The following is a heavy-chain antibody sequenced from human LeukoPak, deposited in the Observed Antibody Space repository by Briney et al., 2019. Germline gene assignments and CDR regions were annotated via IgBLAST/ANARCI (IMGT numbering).Heavy chain of an antibody. Sequence: PSETLSLTCTVSGGSIGSGSYYWSWIRQPAGKGLEWIGRIYTSGSTNYNPSLKSRVTISVDTSKNQFSLKLSSVTAADTAVYYCARVKYGDYEVPYYMDVWGKGTTVTVSS. CDR1: GGSIGSGSYY. CDR3: ARVKYGDYEVPYYMDV. V-gene: IGHV4-61*02. J-gene: IGHJ6*03. CDR2: IYTSGST. D-gene: IGHD4-17*01.